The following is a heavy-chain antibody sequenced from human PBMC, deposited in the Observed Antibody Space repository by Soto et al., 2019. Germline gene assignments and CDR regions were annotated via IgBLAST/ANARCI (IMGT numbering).Heavy chain of an antibody. V-gene: IGHV3-74*01. Sequence: EVQLVESGGGLLQPGGSLRLSCAASGFTFSSYWMHWVRQAPGKGLVWVSRIRSDGGDTNYADSVKGRFTISRDNAKNTLYLQMNSLRAEDTAVYYCARARIIGSGSCDNWGLGTLVTVSS. CDR1: GFTFSSYW. J-gene: IGHJ4*02. CDR2: IRSDGGDT. D-gene: IGHD3-10*01. CDR3: ARARIIGSGSCDN.